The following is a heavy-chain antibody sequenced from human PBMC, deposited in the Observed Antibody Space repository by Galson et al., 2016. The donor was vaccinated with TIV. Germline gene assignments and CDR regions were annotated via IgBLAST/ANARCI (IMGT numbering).Heavy chain of an antibody. CDR1: GFAFDAYA. Sequence: SLRLSCAASGFAFDAYAMHWVRQPPGKGLEWVSGISWSSASTGYADSVKGRFTISRDNAKNSLYLQMHRLRPEDTALYYCAKGAKDHVYHGMDVWGQGTTVSVSS. J-gene: IGHJ6*02. V-gene: IGHV3-9*01. CDR3: AKGAKDHVYHGMDV. CDR2: ISWSSAST. D-gene: IGHD1-14*01.